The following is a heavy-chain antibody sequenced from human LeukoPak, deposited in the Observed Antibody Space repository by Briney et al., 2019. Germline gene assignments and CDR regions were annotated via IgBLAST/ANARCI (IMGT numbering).Heavy chain of an antibody. V-gene: IGHV1-2*02. D-gene: IGHD4-23*01. CDR3: ARVISTVVSSDAFDI. CDR1: GYTFTGYY. CDR2: INPNSGGT. Sequence: ASVKVSCKASGYTFTGYYMHWVRQAPGQGLEWMGWINPNSGGTNYAQKFQGRVTMTRDTSISTPYMELSRLRSDDTAVYYCARVISTVVSSDAFDIWGQGTMVTVSS. J-gene: IGHJ3*02.